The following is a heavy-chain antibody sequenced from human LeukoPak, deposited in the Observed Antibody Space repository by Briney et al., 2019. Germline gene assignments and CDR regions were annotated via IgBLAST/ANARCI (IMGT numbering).Heavy chain of an antibody. CDR1: GFTFSIYA. CDR3: AKSGTGYSSGWYQH. J-gene: IGHJ1*01. CDR2: LNEDGGYT. V-gene: IGHV3-23*01. Sequence: GGSLRLSCAASGFTFSIYAMSWVRQAPGKGLAWVSGLNEDGGYTYYADSVKGRFTISRDNSKNTLYLQMNSLRAEDTAVYYCAKSGTGYSSGWYQHWGQGTLVTVSS. D-gene: IGHD6-19*01.